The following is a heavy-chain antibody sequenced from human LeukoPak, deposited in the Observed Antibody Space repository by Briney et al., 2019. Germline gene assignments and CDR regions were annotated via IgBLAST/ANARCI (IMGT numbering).Heavy chain of an antibody. D-gene: IGHD6-19*01. CDR2: IIPILGVE. Sequence: ASVKVSCKSSGASFSSFSFGWVRQAPGQGLEWMGRIIPILGVENYAQKFQGRVTITADKSSSTIYMELNSLTSEDTAVYYCARSPTRSGIDYWGQGTLVTVSS. V-gene: IGHV1-69*02. CDR3: ARSPTRSGIDY. CDR1: GASFSSFS. J-gene: IGHJ4*02.